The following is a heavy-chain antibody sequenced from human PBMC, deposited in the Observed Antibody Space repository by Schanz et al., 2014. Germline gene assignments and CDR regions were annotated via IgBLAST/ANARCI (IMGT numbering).Heavy chain of an antibody. J-gene: IGHJ3*01. CDR2: ISPYTGNT. D-gene: IGHD2-8*02. V-gene: IGHV1-3*01. CDR1: GYSFTPFP. Sequence: QVQLVQSWAEVKGPGASVKVSCKASGYSFTPFPIHWVRQAPGQGLEWVGWISPYTGNTHYFDKMEGRVTMTTDTSTSTAYMELSSLRSDDTAMYYCATMWGYCTATACQILEVLDVWGQGTMVTVSS. CDR3: ATMWGYCTATACQILEVLDV.